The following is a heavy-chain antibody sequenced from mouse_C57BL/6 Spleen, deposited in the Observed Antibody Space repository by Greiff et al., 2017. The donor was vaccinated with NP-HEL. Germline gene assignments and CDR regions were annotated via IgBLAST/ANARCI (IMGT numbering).Heavy chain of an antibody. CDR2: ISSGSSTI. CDR3: ARDYDYETFCWYFDV. Sequence: EVMLVESGGGLVKPGGSLKLSCAASGFTFSDYGMHWVRQAPEKGLEWVAYISSGSSTIYYADTVKGRFTISRDNAKNTLFLQMTSLRSEDTAMYYCARDYDYETFCWYFDVWGTGTTVTVSS. CDR1: GFTFSDYG. J-gene: IGHJ1*03. V-gene: IGHV5-17*01. D-gene: IGHD2-4*01.